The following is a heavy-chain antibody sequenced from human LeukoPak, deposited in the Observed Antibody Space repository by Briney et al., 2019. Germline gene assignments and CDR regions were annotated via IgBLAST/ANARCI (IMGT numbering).Heavy chain of an antibody. CDR3: AREPFEYSSSRYYYYMDV. Sequence: PGGSLRLSCAASGFTFSSYAMHWVRQAPGKGLEWVAVISYDGTNKYYADSVKGRFTISRDNSKNTLYLQMNSLRAEDTAVYYCAREPFEYSSSRYYYYMDVWGKGTTVTVSS. CDR1: GFTFSSYA. D-gene: IGHD6-6*01. V-gene: IGHV3-30*14. J-gene: IGHJ6*03. CDR2: ISYDGTNK.